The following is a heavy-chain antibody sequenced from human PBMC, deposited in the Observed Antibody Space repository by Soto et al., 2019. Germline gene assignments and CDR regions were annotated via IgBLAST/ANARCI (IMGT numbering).Heavy chain of an antibody. CDR3: AKALGSSSFYGMDV. D-gene: IGHD6-6*01. CDR1: GFTFSNYA. V-gene: IGHV3-23*01. Sequence: GGSLRLSCAASGFTFSNYAMTWVRQAPGKGLEWVSAISASGGGTYYADSVKGRFTISRDNSKNTLYLQMNSLRAEDTAVFYCAKALGSSSFYGMDVWGQGTTVTVSS. CDR2: ISASGGGT. J-gene: IGHJ6*02.